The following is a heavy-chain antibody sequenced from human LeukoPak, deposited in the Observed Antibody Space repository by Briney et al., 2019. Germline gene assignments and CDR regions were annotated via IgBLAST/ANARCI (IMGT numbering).Heavy chain of an antibody. V-gene: IGHV3-21*01. D-gene: IGHD3/OR15-3a*01. CDR2: VSSRSSYI. J-gene: IGHJ4*02. Sequence: GGSLRLSCAASGFTFSTYTLNWVRQAPGKGLEWVSSVSSRSSYIYYADSVKGRFTISRDNAKNSLYLQMNSLRVEDTAVYHCAAGLVTPYWGQGTLVTVSS. CDR1: GFTFSTYT. CDR3: AAGLVTPY.